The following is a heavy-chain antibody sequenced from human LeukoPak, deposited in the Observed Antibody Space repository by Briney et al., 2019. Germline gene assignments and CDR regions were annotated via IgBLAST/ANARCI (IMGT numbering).Heavy chain of an antibody. Sequence: PRESLRLSCAASASSFTTYGMSCVRPPPRNLLDWVSTISSNGRTTSYADFVKGRFTISRDNSRDTLYLQMNSLRAEDTGIYYCASLPSGNAFDIWGQGIMVTVSS. J-gene: IGHJ3*02. D-gene: IGHD5/OR15-5a*01. CDR3: ASLPSGNAFDI. CDR1: ASSFTTYG. V-gene: IGHV3-23*01. CDR2: ISSNGRTT.